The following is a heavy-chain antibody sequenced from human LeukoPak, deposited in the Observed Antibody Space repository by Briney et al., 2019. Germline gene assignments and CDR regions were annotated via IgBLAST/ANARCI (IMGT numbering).Heavy chain of an antibody. D-gene: IGHD1-7*01. CDR1: GYSFNSGW. V-gene: IGHV5-10-1*01. Sequence: GSLMKICSEASGYSFNSGWISWGRQMPQEAVGWMGKSAPINTDTNNSPSIQGHDTISADKSLSTAYLQCCSLKASDTAMYNCARPTLGTIGEYLFDYWGQGTPVTVSS. J-gene: IGHJ4*02. CDR2: SAPINTDT. CDR3: ARPTLGTIGEYLFDY.